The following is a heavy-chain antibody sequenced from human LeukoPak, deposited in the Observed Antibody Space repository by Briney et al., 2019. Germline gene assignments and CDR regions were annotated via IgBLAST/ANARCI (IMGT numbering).Heavy chain of an antibody. D-gene: IGHD4-11*01. CDR2: ISASGGST. CDR3: ARGTLGLQSGFDP. CDR1: GFTFSSSA. J-gene: IGHJ5*02. V-gene: IGHV3-23*01. Sequence: GGSLRLSCAASGFTFSSSAMSWVRQVPGKGLEWVSGISASGGSTYYADSVRGRFTISRDNSKNTLYVQMNSLRDEDTAVYYCARGTLGLQSGFDPWGQGTLVTVSS.